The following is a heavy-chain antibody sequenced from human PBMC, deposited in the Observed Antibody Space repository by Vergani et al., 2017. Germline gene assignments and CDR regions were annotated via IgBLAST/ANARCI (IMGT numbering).Heavy chain of an antibody. CDR2: INHSGST. D-gene: IGHD4-17*01. CDR1: GGSFSGYY. Sequence: QVQLQQWGAGLLKPSETLSLTCAVYGGSFSGYYWSWIRQPPGKGLEWIGEINHSGSTNYNPSLKSRVTISVDTSKNQFSLKLSSVTAADTAVYYCAREDEDDYGDYRKDYWGQG. V-gene: IGHV4-34*01. J-gene: IGHJ4*02. CDR3: AREDEDDYGDYRKDY.